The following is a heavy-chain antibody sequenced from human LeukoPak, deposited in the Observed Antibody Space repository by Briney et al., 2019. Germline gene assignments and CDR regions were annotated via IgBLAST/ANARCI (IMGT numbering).Heavy chain of an antibody. CDR3: ARVQRYYYYYMDV. CDR2: IKQDGSEK. CDR1: GFTFSSYW. V-gene: IGHV3-7*01. Sequence: GGSLRLSCVASGFTFSSYWMSWVRQAPGKGLEWVANIKQDGSEKYYVDSVKGRFTISRDNAKNSLYLQMSSLRAEDTAVYYCARVQRYYYYYMDVWGKGTTVTVSS. J-gene: IGHJ6*03.